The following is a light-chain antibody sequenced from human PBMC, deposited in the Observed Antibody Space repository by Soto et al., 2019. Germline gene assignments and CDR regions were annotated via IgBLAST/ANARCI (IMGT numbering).Light chain of an antibody. CDR3: KSYAGSNAYV. V-gene: IGLV2-8*01. CDR2: EVV. CDR1: KNDIGVYDF. J-gene: IGLJ1*01. Sequence: QSALTQPASASGSPGQSVTISCTGTKNDIGVYDFVSWYQHHPGKAPRLIIYEVVQRPSGVPDRFSGSKSGSTASLTVSGLQAADEADYFCKSYAGSNAYVFGSGTKLTVL.